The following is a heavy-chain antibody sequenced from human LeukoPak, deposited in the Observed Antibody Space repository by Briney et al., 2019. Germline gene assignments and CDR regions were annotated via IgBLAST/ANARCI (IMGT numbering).Heavy chain of an antibody. Sequence: GGSLRLSCAASGFAFSNYWMHWVRQAPGKGLMWVSRINSDGSITSYADSVKGRFTISRDNAKSTLYLQMNSLRTEDTGVYYCARAAAVSAIPSDWGQGTLVIISS. CDR3: ARAAAVSAIPSD. V-gene: IGHV3-74*01. CDR2: INSDGSIT. D-gene: IGHD2-15*01. J-gene: IGHJ4*02. CDR1: GFAFSNYW.